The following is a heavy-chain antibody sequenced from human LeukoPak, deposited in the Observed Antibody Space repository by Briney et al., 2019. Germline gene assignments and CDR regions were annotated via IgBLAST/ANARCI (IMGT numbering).Heavy chain of an antibody. CDR2: ISYDGSNK. CDR3: AKTFYDSSGYYYCYYGMDV. J-gene: IGHJ6*02. V-gene: IGHV3-30*18. D-gene: IGHD3-22*01. Sequence: GGSLRLSCAASGFTFSSYGMHWVRQAPGKGLEWVAVISYDGSNKYYADSVKGRFTISRDNSKNTLYLQMNSLRAEDTAVYYCAKTFYDSSGYYYCYYGMDVWGQGTTVTVSS. CDR1: GFTFSSYG.